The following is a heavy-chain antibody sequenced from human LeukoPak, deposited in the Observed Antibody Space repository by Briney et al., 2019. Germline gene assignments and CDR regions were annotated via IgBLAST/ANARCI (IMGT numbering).Heavy chain of an antibody. CDR3: ASLAVAGGWFDP. J-gene: IGHJ5*02. Sequence: SETLSLTCTVSGGSISSSSYYWGWIRQPPGKGLEWIGSIYYSGSTYYNPSLKSRVTISVDTSKNQFSLKLSSVTAADTAVYYCASLAVAGGWFDPWGQGNLVTVSS. CDR1: GGSISSSSYY. CDR2: IYYSGST. D-gene: IGHD6-19*01. V-gene: IGHV4-39*01.